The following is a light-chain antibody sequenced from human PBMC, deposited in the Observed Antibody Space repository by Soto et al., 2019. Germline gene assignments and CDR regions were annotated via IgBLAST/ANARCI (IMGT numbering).Light chain of an antibody. V-gene: IGKV3-20*01. Sequence: EIVLTQSPGTLSLSPGERATLSCRASQSVSSSYLAWYQQKPGQAPRLLIYGASSRATGIPDRFSGSASGTDFTLTISRPEPEDFAVYYCQQYGSSPLFTFGPGTKVDIK. CDR3: QQYGSSPLFT. J-gene: IGKJ3*01. CDR1: QSVSSSY. CDR2: GAS.